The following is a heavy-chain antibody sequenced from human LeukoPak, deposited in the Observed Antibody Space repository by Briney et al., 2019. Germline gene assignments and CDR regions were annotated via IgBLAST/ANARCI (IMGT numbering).Heavy chain of an antibody. V-gene: IGHV7-4-1*02. CDR2: INMYTANP. J-gene: IGHJ4*02. D-gene: IGHD3-22*01. CDR1: GYTFTRYA. Sequence: GASVKVSCKASGYTFTRYAINWLRQAPGQGLEWMGWINMYTANPAYAQGFTERFVFSLDTSVTTAYLQISNLKTGDTAVYYCARDLTMTVVAIGYWGQGTLVTVSS. CDR3: ARDLTMTVVAIGY.